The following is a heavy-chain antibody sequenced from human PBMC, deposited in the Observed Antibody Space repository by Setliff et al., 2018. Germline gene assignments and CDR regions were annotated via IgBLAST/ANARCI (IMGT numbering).Heavy chain of an antibody. Sequence: PGGSLRLSCAASGFTFSSYTINWVRQAPGKGLEWVSSISGSGGSTYYADSVKGRFTISRDNAKNSLYLQMNSLRAEDTAVYYCARDGGEYWGQGTLVTVSS. V-gene: IGHV3-21*01. CDR1: GFTFSSYT. CDR2: ISGSGGST. D-gene: IGHD3-16*01. J-gene: IGHJ4*02. CDR3: ARDGGEY.